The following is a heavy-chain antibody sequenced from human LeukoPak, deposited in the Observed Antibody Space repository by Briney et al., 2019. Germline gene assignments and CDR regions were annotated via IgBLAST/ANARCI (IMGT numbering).Heavy chain of an antibody. D-gene: IGHD2-8*01. V-gene: IGHV4-38-2*02. CDR3: ARDLSCTNGVCYSVWFDP. J-gene: IGHJ5*02. Sequence: PAETLSLTFTVSGYSISRGYYWVWLRQPPGKGLEWIGSNYQSGITYYHPSLNHRVTISVETSKHQFYLKLSPVTAAETAVYYCARDLSCTNGVCYSVWFDPWGQGTLVTVSS. CDR2: NYQSGIT. CDR1: GYSISRGYY.